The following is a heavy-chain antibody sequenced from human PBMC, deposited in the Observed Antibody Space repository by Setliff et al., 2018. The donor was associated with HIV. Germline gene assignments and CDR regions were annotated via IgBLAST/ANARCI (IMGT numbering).Heavy chain of an antibody. V-gene: IGHV1-2*02. CDR2: INPNSGGT. CDR3: ARETLRWKSRAFDI. CDR1: GYTFTGYY. D-gene: IGHD4-17*01. Sequence: ASVKVSCKASGYTFTGYYMHWVRQAPGQGLEWMGWINPNSGGTNYAQKFQGRVTMTRDTSISTAYMELSRLRSDDTAVYYCARETLRWKSRAFDIWGQGTMVTVS. J-gene: IGHJ3*02.